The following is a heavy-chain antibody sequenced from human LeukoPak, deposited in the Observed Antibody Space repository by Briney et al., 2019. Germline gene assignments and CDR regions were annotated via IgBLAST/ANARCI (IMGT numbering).Heavy chain of an antibody. Sequence: GASVKVSCKASGYTFTGYYMHWVRQAPGQGLEWMGRINPNSGGTNYAQKLQGRVTMTTDTSTSTAYMELRSLRSDDTAVYYCARALVVAATQGLDPWGQGTLVTVSS. CDR1: GYTFTGYY. V-gene: IGHV1-2*06. CDR3: ARALVVAATQGLDP. J-gene: IGHJ5*02. D-gene: IGHD2-15*01. CDR2: INPNSGGT.